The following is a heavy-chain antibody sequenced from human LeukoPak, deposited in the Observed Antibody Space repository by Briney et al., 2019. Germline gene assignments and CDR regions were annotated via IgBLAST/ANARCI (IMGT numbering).Heavy chain of an antibody. CDR2: MNPNSGNT. Sequence: ASVTVSCKASGYTFTSYDLNWVRQAAGQGLEWMGWMNPNSGNTGYAQKFQGRVTMTRNTSISTAYMELSSLRSEDTAVYYCASGYDGDGNWFDPWGQGTLVTVSS. CDR3: ASGYDGDGNWFDP. J-gene: IGHJ5*02. V-gene: IGHV1-8*01. CDR1: GYTFTSYD. D-gene: IGHD5-12*01.